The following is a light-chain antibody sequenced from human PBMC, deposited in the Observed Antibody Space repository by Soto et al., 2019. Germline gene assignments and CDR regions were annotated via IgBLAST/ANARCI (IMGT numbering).Light chain of an antibody. J-gene: IGKJ2*01. CDR2: AAS. CDR3: QQFGSSPPYT. Sequence: EIVLTQSPGTLSLSPGERATLSCRASQTISSSDLAWYQQKSGQPPRLLIYAASFRAPGIPDRFSGSGSGTDFILTISRLEPEDFAVYYCQQFGSSPPYTFGQGAKLEI. V-gene: IGKV3-20*01. CDR1: QTISSSD.